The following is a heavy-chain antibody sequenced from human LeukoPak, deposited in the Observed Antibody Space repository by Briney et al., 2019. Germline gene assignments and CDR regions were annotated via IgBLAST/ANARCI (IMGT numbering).Heavy chain of an antibody. CDR2: IYYSGST. J-gene: IGHJ6*03. D-gene: IGHD2-2*01. CDR3: ARHPRYCSSTSCYFDGYYYYMDV. CDR1: GGSISSYY. V-gene: IGHV4-59*08. Sequence: SETLSLTCTVSGGSISSYYWSWIRQPPGKGLEWIGYIYYSGSTNYNPSLKSRVTISVDTSKNQFSLKLSSVTAADTAVYYCARHPRYCSSTSCYFDGYYYYMDVWGKGTTVTISS.